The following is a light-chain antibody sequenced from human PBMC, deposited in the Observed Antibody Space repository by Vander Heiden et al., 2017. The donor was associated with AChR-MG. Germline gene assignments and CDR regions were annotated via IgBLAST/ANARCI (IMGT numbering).Light chain of an antibody. CDR1: QSDNNY. CDR3: QQRSLWPPFT. J-gene: IGKJ3*01. V-gene: IGKV3-11*01. CDR2: DAS. Sequence: EIVLTQSPATLSVSPGERATLHSRASQSDNNYLAWYQRKPGQGPRLLIYDASTRATGIPARFSGSGSWTDFTRTISSLEPEDFAVYYCQQRSLWPPFTFGPGTKVDIK.